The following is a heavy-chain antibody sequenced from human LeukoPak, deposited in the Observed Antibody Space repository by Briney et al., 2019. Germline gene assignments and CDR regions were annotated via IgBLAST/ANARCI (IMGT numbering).Heavy chain of an antibody. V-gene: IGHV3-7*05. Sequence: GGSLRLSCAASGFTFSTYWMSWVRQAPGKGLEWVANIKKDGSEKYYVDSVKGRFTISRDNAKNSLYLQMNSLRAEDTAVYYCARDSGLTTVTAYWDYWGQGTLVTVSS. CDR1: GFTFSTYW. J-gene: IGHJ4*02. D-gene: IGHD4-17*01. CDR2: IKKDGSEK. CDR3: ARDSGLTTVTAYWDY.